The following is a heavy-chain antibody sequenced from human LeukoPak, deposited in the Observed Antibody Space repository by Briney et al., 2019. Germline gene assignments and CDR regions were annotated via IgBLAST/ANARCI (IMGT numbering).Heavy chain of an antibody. V-gene: IGHV4-61*02. CDR2: FYVSGST. J-gene: IGHJ3*02. Sequence: SETLSLTCTVPGVSISSGGYFWSWIRQPAGKGLEWIGRFYVSGSTNYNPSLQSRVTISVDTSKNQFSLKLTSVTAADTAVYYCAVGNCPTTSCYPGVAFDIWGQGPMVTVSS. D-gene: IGHD2-2*01. CDR3: AVGNCPTTSCYPGVAFDI. CDR1: GVSISSGGYF.